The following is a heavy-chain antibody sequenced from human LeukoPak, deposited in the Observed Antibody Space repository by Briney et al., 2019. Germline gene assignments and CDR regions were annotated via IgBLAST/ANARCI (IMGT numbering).Heavy chain of an antibody. CDR1: GFTFSGFW. J-gene: IGHJ4*02. V-gene: IGHV3-74*01. D-gene: IGHD1-26*01. CDR3: ASGEAGATRLFDY. CDR2: INSAGSYT. Sequence: GGSLRLSCAASGFTFSGFWMHWVRQAPGKGLVWVSRINSAGSYTNYADSVKGRFAISRDNAKNTLYLQMNSLRAEDTAVYYCASGEAGATRLFDYWGQGTLVTVSS.